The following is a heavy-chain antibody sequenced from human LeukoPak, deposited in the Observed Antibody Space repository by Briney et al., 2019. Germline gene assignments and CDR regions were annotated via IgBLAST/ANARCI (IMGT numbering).Heavy chain of an antibody. CDR3: ARQGYYYYYMDV. V-gene: IGHV3-64*01. CDR2: ISSNGGST. Sequence: GGSLRLSCAASGFTFTNYPMHWVRQAPGKGLEYVSVISSNGGSTDYANSVKGRFTISRDNSENTLYLQMGSLRAEDMAVYYCARQGYYYYYMDVWGKGTTVTVSS. J-gene: IGHJ6*03. CDR1: GFTFTNYP.